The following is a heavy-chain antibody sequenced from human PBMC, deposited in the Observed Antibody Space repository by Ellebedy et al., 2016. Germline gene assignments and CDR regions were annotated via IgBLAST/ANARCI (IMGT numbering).Heavy chain of an antibody. Sequence: ASVKVSCKASGYTFTSYDINWVRQATGQGLEWMGWMNPNSGNTGYAQKFQGRVTMTRNTSISTAYMELSSLRSEDTAVYYCARGQFLRYFDWLVVPYYYDSSGYMPWGQGTLVTVSS. D-gene: IGHD3-22*01. CDR3: ARGQFLRYFDWLVVPYYYDSSGYMP. J-gene: IGHJ5*02. CDR2: MNPNSGNT. V-gene: IGHV1-8*01. CDR1: GYTFTSYD.